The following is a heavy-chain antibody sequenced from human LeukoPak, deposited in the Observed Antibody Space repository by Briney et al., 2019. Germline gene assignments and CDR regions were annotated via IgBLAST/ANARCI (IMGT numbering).Heavy chain of an antibody. CDR3: TRIPYGDILTGYYFYFDH. V-gene: IGHV3-9*01. CDR2: ISWNSGSI. D-gene: IGHD3-9*01. Sequence: GGSLRLSCAVSGFTFDDHSMHWVRQAPGKGLEWVAGISWNSGSIDYAGSVKGRFTISRDNAKNSLYLQMNSLRAEDTALYYCTRIPYGDILTGYYFYFDHWGQGTPVTVSS. J-gene: IGHJ4*02. CDR1: GFTFDDHS.